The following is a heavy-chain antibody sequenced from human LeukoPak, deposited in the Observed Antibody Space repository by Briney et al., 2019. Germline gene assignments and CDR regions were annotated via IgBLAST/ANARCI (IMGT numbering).Heavy chain of an antibody. CDR2: IRSKANSYAT. V-gene: IGHV3-73*01. CDR3: TRHETRWSPPLDYLGAFDI. CDR1: GFTFSGSA. D-gene: IGHD2/OR15-2a*01. Sequence: GGSLRLSCAASGFTFSGSAMHWVRQASGKGLEWVGRIRSKANSYATAYAASVQGRFTISRDDSKNTAYLQMNSLKTEDTAVYYCTRHETRWSPPLDYLGAFDIWGQGTMVTVSS. J-gene: IGHJ3*02.